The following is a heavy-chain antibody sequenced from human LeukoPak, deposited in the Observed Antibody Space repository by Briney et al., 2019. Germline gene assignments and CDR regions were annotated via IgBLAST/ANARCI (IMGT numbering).Heavy chain of an antibody. CDR2: IYYSGST. CDR3: ARHALGKSGPCIAARPFDY. Sequence: SETLSLTCTVSGGSISSSSYYWGWIRQPPGKGLEWIGSIYYSGSTYYNPSLKSRVTISVDTSKNQFSLKLSSVTAADTAVYYCARHALGKSGPCIAARPFDYWGQGTLVTVSS. V-gene: IGHV4-39*01. CDR1: GGSISSSSYY. D-gene: IGHD6-6*01. J-gene: IGHJ4*02.